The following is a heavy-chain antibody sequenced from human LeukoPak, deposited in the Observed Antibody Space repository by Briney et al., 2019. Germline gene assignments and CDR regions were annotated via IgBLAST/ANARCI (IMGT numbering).Heavy chain of an antibody. D-gene: IGHD5-24*01. CDR2: TYYNANWYK. Sequence: LSLTCAISGDNVSTNSAGWNWIRQSPSIGLEWLGRTYYNANWYKDYAASVKSRITINPDTSKNQFSLQLNSVTPEDTAVYYCARGWLQSGFDYWGQGTLVTVSS. J-gene: IGHJ4*02. CDR1: GDNVSTNSAG. V-gene: IGHV6-1*01. CDR3: ARGWLQSGFDY.